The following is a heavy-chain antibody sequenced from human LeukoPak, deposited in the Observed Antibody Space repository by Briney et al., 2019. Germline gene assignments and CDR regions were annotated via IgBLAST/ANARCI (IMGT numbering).Heavy chain of an antibody. CDR3: AKGTDDPRYYYYGMDV. CDR1: RFTFSSYA. V-gene: IGHV3-23*01. CDR2: ISGSGGST. Sequence: GGSLRLSCAASRFTFSSYAMSWVRQAPGKGLEWVSAISGSGGSTYYADSVKGRFTISRDNSKNTLYLQMNSLRAEDTAVYYCAKGTDDPRYYYYGMDVWGQGTTVTVSS. D-gene: IGHD1-1*01. J-gene: IGHJ6*02.